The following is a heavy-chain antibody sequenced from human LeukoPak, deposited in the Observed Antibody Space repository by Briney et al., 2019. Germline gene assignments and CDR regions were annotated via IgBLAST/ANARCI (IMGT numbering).Heavy chain of an antibody. CDR2: IYYSGST. V-gene: IGHV4-39*01. Sequence: PSETLSLTCTVSGGSISSSSYYWGWIRQPPGKGLEWIGSIYYSGSTYYNPSLKSRVTISVDTSKNQFSLNLNSVTAADTALYYCARQPYFDFWSGPTDWFDPRGQGTLVTVSS. CDR1: GGSISSSSYY. CDR3: ARQPYFDFWSGPTDWFDP. J-gene: IGHJ5*02. D-gene: IGHD3-3*01.